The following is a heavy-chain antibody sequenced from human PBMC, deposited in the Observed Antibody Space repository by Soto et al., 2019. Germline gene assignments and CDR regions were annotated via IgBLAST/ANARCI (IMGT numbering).Heavy chain of an antibody. CDR1: GGSISSGDYY. Sequence: PSETLSLTCTVSGGSISSGDYYWSWIRQPPGKGLEWIGYIYYSGSTYYNPSLKSRVTISVDTSKNQFSLKLSSVTAAYTAVYYCARADYSNYRLHLWFDPWGQGTLVTVSS. D-gene: IGHD4-4*01. V-gene: IGHV4-30-4*01. CDR3: ARADYSNYRLHLWFDP. J-gene: IGHJ5*02. CDR2: IYYSGST.